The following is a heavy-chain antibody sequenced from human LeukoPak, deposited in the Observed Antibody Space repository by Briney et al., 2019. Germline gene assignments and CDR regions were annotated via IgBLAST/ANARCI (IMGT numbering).Heavy chain of an antibody. D-gene: IGHD6-13*01. Sequence: GGSLRLSCAASGFTFSDYGMHWVRQAPGKGLEWVAFIRYDGTNKYYADSVKGRFIISRDSSKNTLSLQIDSLRGDDTAVYYCAKDTATSGWYSEGYFDYWGQGTLVTVSS. V-gene: IGHV3-30*02. CDR2: IRYDGTNK. CDR3: AKDTATSGWYSEGYFDY. J-gene: IGHJ4*02. CDR1: GFTFSDYG.